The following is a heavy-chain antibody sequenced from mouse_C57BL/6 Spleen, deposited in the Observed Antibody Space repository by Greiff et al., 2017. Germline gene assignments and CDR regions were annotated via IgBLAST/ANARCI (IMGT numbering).Heavy chain of an antibody. V-gene: IGHV1-39*01. D-gene: IGHD2-1*01. CDR3: AYGNPYYFDD. CDR1: GYSFTDYY. Sequence: VQLQQSGPELVKPGASVKISCKASGYSFTDYYMNWVKQSTGQSLEWIGVINPNNGTTRYNQKFKGKATLTVDQSSSTAYMQLNSLTSEGAAVYYCAYGNPYYFDDWGQGTTLTVSS. J-gene: IGHJ2*01. CDR2: INPNNGTT.